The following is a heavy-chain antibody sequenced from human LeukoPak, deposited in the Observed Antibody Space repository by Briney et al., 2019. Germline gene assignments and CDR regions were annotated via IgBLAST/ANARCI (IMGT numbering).Heavy chain of an antibody. D-gene: IGHD5-18*01. CDR3: LRRSSKGPYSYITNDY. CDR2: VDCGGT. V-gene: IGHV4-39*01. CDR1: GASVSNPDYD. Sequence: SETLSLTCTVSGASVSNPDYDSGWIRQPPGKGLEWIGSVDCGGTYYNPSLNGRVTIAVDTSSDQVSLNLNSVTAADTADSYCLRRSSKGPYSYITNDYWGQGTLVTVSS. J-gene: IGHJ4*02.